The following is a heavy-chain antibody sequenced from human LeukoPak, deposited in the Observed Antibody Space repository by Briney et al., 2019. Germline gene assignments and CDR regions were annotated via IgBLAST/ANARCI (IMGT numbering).Heavy chain of an antibody. V-gene: IGHV3-7*01. Sequence: GGSLRLSCAASGFIFSSYVMSWIRQAPGKGLEWVANIRQDGSEKYYVDSVKGRFTISRDNAKNSLYLQMNSLRAEDTAVYYCARRYFDYWGQGTLVTVSS. CDR1: GFIFSSYV. CDR2: IRQDGSEK. J-gene: IGHJ4*02. CDR3: ARRYFDY.